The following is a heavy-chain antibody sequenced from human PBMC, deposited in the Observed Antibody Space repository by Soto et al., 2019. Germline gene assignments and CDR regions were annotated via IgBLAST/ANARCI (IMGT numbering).Heavy chain of an antibody. CDR3: AVLTVEPAMDDLDK. D-gene: IGHD1-1*01. CDR1: GFTFSAYG. CDR2: VSFDERNK. V-gene: IGHV3-30*03. Sequence: QVQLVESGGRVVQPGKSLRLSCAASGFTFSAYGVHWVRLAPGKGLEWVAVVSFDERNKFYADSVKGRFTISRDNSQNTVYLQMNSLRTEDTAVYYCAVLTVEPAMDDLDKWGQGTLVTVSS. J-gene: IGHJ4*02.